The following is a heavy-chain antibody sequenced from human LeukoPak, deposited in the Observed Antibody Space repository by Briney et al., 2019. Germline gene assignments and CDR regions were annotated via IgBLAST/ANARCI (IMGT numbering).Heavy chain of an antibody. Sequence: SETLSLTCTVSGGSISSYYWSWIRQPPGKGLEWIGYIYYSGSTNYNPSLKSRVTISVDTSKNQFSLKLSSVTAADTAVYYCARDRGSGWYRADAFDIWGQGTMVTVSS. CDR2: IYYSGST. V-gene: IGHV4-59*12. CDR3: ARDRGSGWYRADAFDI. J-gene: IGHJ3*02. D-gene: IGHD6-19*01. CDR1: GGSISSYY.